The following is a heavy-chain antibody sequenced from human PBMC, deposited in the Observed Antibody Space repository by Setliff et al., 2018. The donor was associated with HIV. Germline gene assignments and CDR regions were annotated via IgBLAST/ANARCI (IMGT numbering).Heavy chain of an antibody. CDR3: ARDAPTVYANGWFDP. V-gene: IGHV4-59*02. D-gene: IGHD2-8*01. J-gene: IGHJ5*02. CDR1: GGSVSGHY. CDR2: TSDSGTP. Sequence: PSETLSLTCTIHGGSVSGHYWSWIRQPPGKGLEWVGSTSDSGTPNYNPSLKSRVTITLDTSKNQFSLKVTSLTAADTAEYYCARDAPTVYANGWFDPWGQGTLVTVSS.